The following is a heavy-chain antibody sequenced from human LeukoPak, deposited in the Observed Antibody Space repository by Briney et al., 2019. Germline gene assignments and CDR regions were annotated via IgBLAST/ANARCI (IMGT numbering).Heavy chain of an antibody. D-gene: IGHD3-10*01. V-gene: IGHV3-21*01. CDR1: GFTFSRYS. CDR3: ARDRYYYGSGSPILGY. J-gene: IGHJ4*02. CDR2: ISSSSSYI. Sequence: KPGGSLRLSCAASGFTFSRYSMNWVRQAPGKGLEWVSSISSSSSYIYYADSVKGRFTISRDNAKNSLYLQMNSLRAEDTAVYYCARDRYYYGSGSPILGYWGQGTLVTVSS.